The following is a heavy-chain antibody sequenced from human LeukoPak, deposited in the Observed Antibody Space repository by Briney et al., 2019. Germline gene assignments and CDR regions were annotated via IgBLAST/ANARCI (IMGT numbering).Heavy chain of an antibody. Sequence: SETLSLTCTVSGASISGYYWSWIRQPPGKGLEWIGYIYYSGTTKYNPSPKSRVTISVGISKNQFSLKLSSGTAADTAVVYCARGHRGLGYWGQGTLVIVSS. CDR3: ARGHRGLGY. V-gene: IGHV4-59*01. CDR2: IYYSGTT. D-gene: IGHD6-19*01. CDR1: GASISGYY. J-gene: IGHJ4*02.